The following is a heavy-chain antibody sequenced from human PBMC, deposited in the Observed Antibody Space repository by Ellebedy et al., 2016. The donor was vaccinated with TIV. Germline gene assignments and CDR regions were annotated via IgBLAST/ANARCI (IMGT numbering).Heavy chain of an antibody. D-gene: IGHD4-17*01. Sequence: GESLKISCAASGFSFRSYWMSWVRQAPGKGLEWVANIYQDGSVQYYLDSVKGRFTISRDNAINSLFLQMKSLRAGDTAVYYCARRGSYGDYAVQVNSWFDPWGRGTLVTVSS. CDR2: IYQDGSVQ. V-gene: IGHV3-7*01. CDR3: ARRGSYGDYAVQVNSWFDP. J-gene: IGHJ5*02. CDR1: GFSFRSYW.